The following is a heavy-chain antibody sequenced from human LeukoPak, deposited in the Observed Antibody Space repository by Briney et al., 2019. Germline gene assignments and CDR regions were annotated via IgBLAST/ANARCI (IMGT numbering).Heavy chain of an antibody. D-gene: IGHD5-18*01. CDR1: GGSISSYY. CDR2: IYYSGST. V-gene: IGHV4-59*13. CDR3: ARDTYSYGSFDY. J-gene: IGHJ4*02. Sequence: SETLSLTCTVSGGSISSYYGSWIRQPPGKGLEWIGYIYYSGSTNYNPSLKSRVTISVDTSKNQFSLKLSSVTAADTAVYYCARDTYSYGSFDYWGQGTLITVSS.